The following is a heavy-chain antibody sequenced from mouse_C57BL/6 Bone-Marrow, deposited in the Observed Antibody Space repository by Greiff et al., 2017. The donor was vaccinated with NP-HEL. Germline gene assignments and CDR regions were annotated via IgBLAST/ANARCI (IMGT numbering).Heavy chain of an antibody. V-gene: IGHV5-6*01. J-gene: IGHJ4*01. D-gene: IGHD3-1*01. CDR3: ARPTDYYAMDY. CDR1: GFTFSSYG. CDR2: ISSGGSYT. Sequence: EVKLMESGGDLVKPGGSLKLSCAASGFTFSSYGMSWVRQTPDKRLEWVATISSGGSYTYYPDSVKGRFTISRDNAKNTLYLQMSSLKSEDPAMYYCARPTDYYAMDYWGQGTSVTVSS.